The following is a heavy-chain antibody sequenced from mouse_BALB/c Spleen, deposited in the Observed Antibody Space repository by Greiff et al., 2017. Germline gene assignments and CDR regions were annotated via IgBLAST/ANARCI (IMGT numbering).Heavy chain of an antibody. Sequence: EVQVVESGGGLVQPGGSRKLSCAASGFTFSSFGMHWVRQAPEKGLEWVAYISSGSSTIYYADTVKGRFTISRDNPKNTLFLQMTSLRSEDTAMYYCAKSGLRRPYWYFDVWGAGTTVTVSS. CDR3: AKSGLRRPYWYFDV. CDR1: GFTFSSFG. CDR2: ISSGSSTI. V-gene: IGHV5-17*02. J-gene: IGHJ1*01. D-gene: IGHD2-2*01.